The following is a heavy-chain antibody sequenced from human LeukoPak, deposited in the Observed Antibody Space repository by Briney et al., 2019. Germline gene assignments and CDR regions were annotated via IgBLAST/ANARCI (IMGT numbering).Heavy chain of an antibody. CDR1: GYTFTDYY. CDR2: INPYSGGT. CDR3: ARVPHSSGWYFGNY. J-gene: IGHJ4*02. Sequence: ASVKVSCKASGYTFTDYYMQWVRQAPGHGLEWMGWINPYSGGTKYAQNFQGRVAMTRDTSISTAYMELSSLRSEDTAVYYCARVPHSSGWYFGNYWGQGTLVTVSS. V-gene: IGHV1-2*02. D-gene: IGHD6-19*01.